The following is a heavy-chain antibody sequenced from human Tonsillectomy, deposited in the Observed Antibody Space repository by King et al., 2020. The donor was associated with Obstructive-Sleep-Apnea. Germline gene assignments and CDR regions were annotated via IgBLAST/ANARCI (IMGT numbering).Heavy chain of an antibody. J-gene: IGHJ4*02. V-gene: IGHV3-9*01. CDR3: GKADFVNSGWLDY. CDR1: GFTFDDYA. CDR2: MSWKSGNI. D-gene: IGHD6-19*01. Sequence: VQLVESGGGLVQPGRSLRLSCAASGFTFDDYAMHWVRQAPGKGLEWVSGMSWKSGNIGYADSVKGRFTISRDNAKKSLYLQMNSLRAEDTALYYCGKADFVNSGWLDYWGQGTLVTVSS.